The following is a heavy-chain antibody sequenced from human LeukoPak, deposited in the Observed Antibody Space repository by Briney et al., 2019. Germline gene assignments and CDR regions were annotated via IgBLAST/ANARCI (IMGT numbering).Heavy chain of an antibody. V-gene: IGHV1-2*02. D-gene: IGHD7-27*01. Sequence: ASVKVSCKASGYTFTGYYMHWVRQAPGQGLEWMGWISPNSGGTNYEQKFQGRVTMTRDTSISTAYMELSSLRSDDTALYYCARAPTWGYDYWGQGTLVTVSS. J-gene: IGHJ4*02. CDR2: ISPNSGGT. CDR3: ARAPTWGYDY. CDR1: GYTFTGYY.